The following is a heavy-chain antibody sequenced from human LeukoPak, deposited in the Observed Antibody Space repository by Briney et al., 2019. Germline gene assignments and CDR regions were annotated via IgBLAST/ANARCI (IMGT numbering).Heavy chain of an antibody. CDR3: AKSSMIVVVIPLYFED. CDR2: ISYDGSNK. D-gene: IGHD3-22*01. J-gene: IGHJ4*02. V-gene: IGHV3-30*18. CDR1: GFTFSSYG. Sequence: HPGGSLRLSCAASGFTFSSYGMHWVRQAPGKGLEWVAVISYDGSNKYYADSVKGRFTISRDNSKNTLYLQMNSLRAEDTAVYYCAKSSMIVVVIPLYFEDWGQGTLVTVSS.